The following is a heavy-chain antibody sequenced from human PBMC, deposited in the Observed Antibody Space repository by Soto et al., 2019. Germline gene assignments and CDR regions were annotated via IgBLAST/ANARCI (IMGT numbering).Heavy chain of an antibody. CDR1: GGSISSYQ. Sequence: QVQLQASGPGLAKPSETLSLTCTVSGGSISSYQWNWIRQSPGKGLEWIGYIYYSGSSKYNPSLKGRVTITLDTTKNQFSLNLRSVTAADTVVYYCARGTVLVVAANKYTDASDFWGQGTMVTVSS. D-gene: IGHD2-15*01. J-gene: IGHJ3*01. CDR3: ARGTVLVVAANKYTDASDF. CDR2: IYYSGSS. V-gene: IGHV4-59*01.